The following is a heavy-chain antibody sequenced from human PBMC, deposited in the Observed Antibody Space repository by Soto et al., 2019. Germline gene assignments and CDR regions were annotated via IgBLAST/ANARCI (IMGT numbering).Heavy chain of an antibody. Sequence: GGSLRLSCAASGFTFSSYAMSWVRQAPGKGLEWVSAMSGSGGSTYYTDSVKGRFTISRDNSKNTMYLQMNSLRAEDTAVYYCAKVTYCSSTSCYRRYYYYGMDVWGQGTTVTVSS. CDR2: MSGSGGST. D-gene: IGHD2-2*02. V-gene: IGHV3-23*01. CDR1: GFTFSSYA. J-gene: IGHJ6*02. CDR3: AKVTYCSSTSCYRRYYYYGMDV.